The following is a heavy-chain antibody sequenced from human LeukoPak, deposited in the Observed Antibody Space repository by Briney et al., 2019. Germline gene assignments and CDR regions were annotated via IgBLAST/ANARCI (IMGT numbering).Heavy chain of an antibody. CDR2: FDPEDGET. J-gene: IGHJ6*02. CDR3: ATDKVAGSGRSYYYYYGMDV. CDR1: GYTLTELS. D-gene: IGHD3-10*01. V-gene: IGHV1-24*01. Sequence: ASVTVSCKVSGYTLTELSMHWVRQAPGKGLEWMGGFDPEDGETIYAQKFQGRVTMTEDTSTDTAYMELSSLRSEDTAVYYCATDKVAGSGRSYYYYYGMDVWGQGTTVTVSS.